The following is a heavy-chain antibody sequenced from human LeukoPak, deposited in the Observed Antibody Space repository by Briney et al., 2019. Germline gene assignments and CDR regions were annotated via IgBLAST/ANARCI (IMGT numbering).Heavy chain of an antibody. D-gene: IGHD3-10*01. CDR2: IYDDNT. Sequence: PGGSLRLSCAASGFTVSAYAMAWVRQAPGKGLEWVSTIYDDNTYYADSVKGRFSISTDNSKNTLYLQMNSLRVKDTAVYFCAARKVRGVWFYLDYWGQGTLVTVSS. CDR3: AARKVRGVWFYLDY. V-gene: IGHV3-23*01. CDR1: GFTVSAYA. J-gene: IGHJ4*02.